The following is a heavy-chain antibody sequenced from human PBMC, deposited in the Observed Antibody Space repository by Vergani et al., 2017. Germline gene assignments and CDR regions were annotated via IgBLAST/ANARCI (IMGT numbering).Heavy chain of an antibody. J-gene: IGHJ5*02. CDR3: ARHSTVEWLVKLGWIDP. CDR1: GASIRSSNYY. V-gene: IGHV4-39*01. CDR2: IYYSGST. D-gene: IGHD6-19*01. Sequence: QLQLQESGPGLVKPSATLSLTCSVSGASIRSSNYYWGWIRQPPGKGLEWIASIYYSGSTYYNPSLKSRVTISVDTSKNQFSLKLSSVTAADTGVYCRARHSTVEWLVKLGWIDPGGQGILVTVSS.